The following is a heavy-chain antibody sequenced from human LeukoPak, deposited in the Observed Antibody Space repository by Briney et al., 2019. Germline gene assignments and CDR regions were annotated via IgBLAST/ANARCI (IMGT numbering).Heavy chain of an antibody. CDR3: ARGVVTDDYYMDV. Sequence: SETLSLTCSVSGDSIGSGRYYWTWIRQPAGKGLQWIGRLYTNESTNYNPSLESRVSISVDTSKTQFFLKLTSVTAADTAVYFCARGVVTDDYYMDVWGKGTAITVSS. CDR2: LYTNEST. J-gene: IGHJ6*03. CDR1: GDSIGSGRYY. D-gene: IGHD2-21*02. V-gene: IGHV4-61*02.